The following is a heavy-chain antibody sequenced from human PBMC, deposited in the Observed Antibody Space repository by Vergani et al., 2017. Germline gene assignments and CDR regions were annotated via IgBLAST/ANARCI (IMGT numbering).Heavy chain of an antibody. Sequence: EVQLVESGGGLVKPGGSLRLSCAVSGFTFSNAWMNWARQAPGKGLEWVGRIKSKAYGETTDYAAPVKGRFTISRDDSKNTLFLQMNSLKIEDTAVYYCTTDITGVGYFDYWGQGTLVTVSS. V-gene: IGHV3-15*07. D-gene: IGHD3-10*01. CDR3: TTDITGVGYFDY. CDR2: IKSKAYGETT. CDR1: GFTFSNAW. J-gene: IGHJ4*02.